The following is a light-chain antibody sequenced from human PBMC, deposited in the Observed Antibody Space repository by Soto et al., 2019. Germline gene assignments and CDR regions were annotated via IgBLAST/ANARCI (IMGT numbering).Light chain of an antibody. V-gene: IGKV3-11*01. CDR2: DTF. CDR3: QQRTA. CDR1: QSTTNS. J-gene: IGKJ1*01. Sequence: EIVLTQSPATLSLSPGERATLSCRASQSTTNSLAWYQQRPGQAPRLLIYDTFKRATGIPARFSGSGSGTDFTLTISSREAEDFAFYYCQQRTAFGQGTKVEIK.